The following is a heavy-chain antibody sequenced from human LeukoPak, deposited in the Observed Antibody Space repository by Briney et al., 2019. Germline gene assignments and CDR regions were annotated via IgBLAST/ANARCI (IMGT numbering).Heavy chain of an antibody. Sequence: ASVKVSCKASGYTFINYGVSWVRQAPGQGLECMGWIRAYNGKTNYAQKLQGRVTLTTDTSTSTAYMELRSLRSDDTAVYYCARGYYYDSSGYYPDDHWGQGTLVTVSS. CDR2: IRAYNGKT. V-gene: IGHV1-18*01. CDR1: GYTFINYG. D-gene: IGHD3-22*01. CDR3: ARGYYYDSSGYYPDDH. J-gene: IGHJ4*02.